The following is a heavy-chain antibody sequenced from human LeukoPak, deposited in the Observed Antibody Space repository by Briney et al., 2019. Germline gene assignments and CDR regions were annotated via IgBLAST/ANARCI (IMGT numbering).Heavy chain of an antibody. V-gene: IGHV3-11*04. Sequence: GGSLRLSCAASGLTSRFAFIDYYMSWIRQAPGKGLEWLSYISNSGDTIYYADSARGRFTISRDNAKNSLYLQMYSLRVEDTATYYCVMTAGRASATDHWGQGALVTVSS. J-gene: IGHJ1*01. CDR1: GLTSRFAFIDYY. CDR3: VMTAGRASATDH. CDR2: ISNSGDTI. D-gene: IGHD2-2*01.